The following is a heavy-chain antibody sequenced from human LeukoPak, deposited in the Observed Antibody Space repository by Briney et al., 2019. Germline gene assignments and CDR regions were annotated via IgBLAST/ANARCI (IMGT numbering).Heavy chain of an antibody. CDR2: IYHSGST. CDR3: ARQSQWPYNWFDP. J-gene: IGHJ5*02. V-gene: IGHV4-4*02. D-gene: IGHD6-19*01. Sequence: PSETLSLTCAVSGGSISSSNWWSWVRQPPGKGLEWIGEIYHSGSTNYNPSLKSRVTISVDKSKNQFSLKLSSVTAADTAVYYCARQSQWPYNWFDPWGQGTLVTVSS. CDR1: GGSISSSNW.